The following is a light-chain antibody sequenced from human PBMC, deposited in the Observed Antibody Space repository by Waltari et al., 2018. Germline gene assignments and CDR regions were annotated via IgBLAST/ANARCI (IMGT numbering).Light chain of an antibody. V-gene: IGLV2-23*02. CDR2: DVS. CDR3: CSYAGSITHVV. CDR1: SSDVDDYNF. Sequence: QSALTQPASASGSPGQSIPISCTGTSSDVDDYNFVPWYQQHPGKAPKLMIYDVSKRPSGVSNRFSGSKSGNTASLTISGLQAEDEADYYCCSYAGSITHVVFGGGTKLTVL. J-gene: IGLJ2*01.